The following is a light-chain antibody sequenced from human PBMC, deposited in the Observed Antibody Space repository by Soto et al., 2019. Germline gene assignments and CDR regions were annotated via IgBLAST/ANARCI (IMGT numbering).Light chain of an antibody. CDR3: QQYGLSPRT. CDR2: AAS. Sequence: EIVLTQSPGTLSLSPGERATLSCRASQSVSSSYLAWYQQKPGQAPRLFIYAASIRATGIPDRFSGSGSGTDFTLTISSLEAEDFAVYYCQQYGLSPRTFGRGTKVEIK. J-gene: IGKJ1*01. V-gene: IGKV3-20*01. CDR1: QSVSSSY.